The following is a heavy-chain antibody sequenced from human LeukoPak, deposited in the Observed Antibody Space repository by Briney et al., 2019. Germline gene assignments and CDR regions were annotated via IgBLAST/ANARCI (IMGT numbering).Heavy chain of an antibody. V-gene: IGHV3-23*01. CDR3: AKDLRGRILRYFDY. Sequence: GGSLRLSCAASGFTVGHYPMSFVRQAPGEWLEWVSTSGSDDSTYYADSVKGRFTISRDNSKNTLYLQMNNLRAEDTAVYYCAKDLRGRILRYFDYWGRGTLVTVSS. J-gene: IGHJ4*02. D-gene: IGHD3-16*01. CDR2: SGSDDST. CDR1: GFTVGHYP.